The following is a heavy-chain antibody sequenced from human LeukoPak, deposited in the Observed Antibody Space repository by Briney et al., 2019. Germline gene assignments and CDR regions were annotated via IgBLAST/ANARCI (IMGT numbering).Heavy chain of an antibody. CDR2: INHSGST. J-gene: IGHJ4*02. CDR1: GGSFSGYY. D-gene: IGHD5-18*01. V-gene: IGHV4-34*01. Sequence: PSETLSLTCAVYGGSFSGYYWSWIRRPPGKGLEWIGEINHSGSTNYNPSLKSRVTISVDTSKNQFSLKLSSVTAADTAVYYCASNSYGFCFDYWGQGTLVTVSS. CDR3: ASNSYGFCFDY.